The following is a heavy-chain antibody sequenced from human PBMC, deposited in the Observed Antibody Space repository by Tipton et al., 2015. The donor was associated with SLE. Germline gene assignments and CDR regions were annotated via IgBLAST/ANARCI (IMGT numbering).Heavy chain of an antibody. Sequence: QVQLVQSGAEVKKPGASVKVSCKASGYTFTSYYMHWVRQAPGQGLEWMGIINPSGGSTSYAQKFQGRVTMTRDTSTSTVYMERSSLRSEDTAVYYCARDPSGKYFDLWGRGTLVTVSS. CDR3: ARDPSGKYFDL. V-gene: IGHV1-46*01. J-gene: IGHJ2*01. CDR1: GYTFTSYY. CDR2: INPSGGST. D-gene: IGHD1-26*01.